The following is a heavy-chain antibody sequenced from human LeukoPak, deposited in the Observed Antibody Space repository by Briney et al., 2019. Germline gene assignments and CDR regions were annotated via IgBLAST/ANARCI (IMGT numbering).Heavy chain of an antibody. CDR1: GGSFSGYS. Sequence: SETLSLTCAVYGGSFSGYSWSWIRQPPGKGLEWIGEINLSGIANYNPSLESRVTMSGDTPKNQFSLKLSSVTAADTAVYYCARRGYCSGGNCSTYYFDFWGQGTRVTVSS. CDR3: ARRGYCSGGNCSTYYFDF. J-gene: IGHJ4*02. D-gene: IGHD2-15*01. V-gene: IGHV4-34*01. CDR2: INLSGIA.